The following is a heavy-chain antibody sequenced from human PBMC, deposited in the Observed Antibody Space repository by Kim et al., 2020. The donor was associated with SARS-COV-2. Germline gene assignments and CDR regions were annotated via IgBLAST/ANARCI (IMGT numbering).Heavy chain of an antibody. D-gene: IGHD3-10*01. Sequence: NYNPPLKSRVTISLEPSKSQFSLKLSSGTAADTAVYYCARASSFRGIGVDYWGQGTLVTVSS. CDR3: ARASSFRGIGVDY. J-gene: IGHJ4*02. V-gene: IGHV4-4*09.